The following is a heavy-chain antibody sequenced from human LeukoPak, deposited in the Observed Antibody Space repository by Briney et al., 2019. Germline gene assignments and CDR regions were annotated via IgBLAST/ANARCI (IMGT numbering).Heavy chain of an antibody. CDR1: GYTFTSYD. V-gene: IGHV1-8*01. D-gene: IGHD6-13*01. CDR3: ARVGSSWSLYYYYYYGTDV. J-gene: IGHJ6*02. CDR2: MNPNSGNT. Sequence: ASVKVSCKASGYTFTSYDINWVRQATGQGLEWMGWMNPNSGNTGYAQKFQGRVTMTRNTSISTAYMELSSLRSEDTAVYYCARVGSSWSLYYYYYYGTDVWGQGTTVTVSS.